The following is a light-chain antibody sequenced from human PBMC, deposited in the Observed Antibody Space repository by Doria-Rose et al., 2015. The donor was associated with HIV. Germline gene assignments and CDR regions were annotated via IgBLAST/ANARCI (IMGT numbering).Light chain of an antibody. J-gene: IGKJ2*01. CDR3: QQYDNSPPYT. CDR1: QSVISSS. Sequence: TQFPGTLSLSPGERATLSCRTSQSVISSSLAWHQQKPGQAPRLLIYGASNRATGIPDRFSGSGSGTDFTLTISRLEPEDFAVYYCQQYDNSPPYTFGQGTKLVIK. V-gene: IGKV3-20*01. CDR2: GAS.